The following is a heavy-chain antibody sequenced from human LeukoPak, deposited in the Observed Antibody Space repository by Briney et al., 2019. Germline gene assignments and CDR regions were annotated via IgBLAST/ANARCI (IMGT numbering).Heavy chain of an antibody. Sequence: GGSLRLSCAASGFTFSSYSMNWARQAPGKGLEWVSSISSSSSYIYYADSVKGRFTISRDNAKNSLYLQMNSLRAEDTAVYYCARVSSGWYEGFDYWGQGTLVTVSS. CDR1: GFTFSSYS. J-gene: IGHJ4*02. CDR2: ISSSSSYI. V-gene: IGHV3-21*01. D-gene: IGHD6-19*01. CDR3: ARVSSGWYEGFDY.